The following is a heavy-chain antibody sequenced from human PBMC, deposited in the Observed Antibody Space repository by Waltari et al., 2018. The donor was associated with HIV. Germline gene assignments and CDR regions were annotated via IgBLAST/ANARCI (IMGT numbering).Heavy chain of an antibody. D-gene: IGHD2-2*02. CDR2: INHSGST. CDR1: GGSLRGYY. J-gene: IGHJ4*02. Sequence: QVQLQQWGAGLLKPSETLSRTCAVYGGSLRGYYWSSIRQPPGKGLEWIGEINHSGSTNYNPSLKSRVTISVDTSKNQFSLKLSSVTAADTAVYYCARGPYGYCSSTSCYRGVDYWGQGTLVTVSS. CDR3: ARGPYGYCSSTSCYRGVDY. V-gene: IGHV4-34*01.